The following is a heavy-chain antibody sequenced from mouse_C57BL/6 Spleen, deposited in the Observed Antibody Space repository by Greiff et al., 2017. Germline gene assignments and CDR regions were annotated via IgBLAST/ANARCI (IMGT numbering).Heavy chain of an antibody. Sequence: ESGPGLVKPSQSLSLTCSVTGYSITSGYYWNWIRQFPGNKLEWMGYISYDGSNNYNPSLKNRISITRDTSKNQFFLKLNSVTTEDTATXYCARELGPWFAYWGQGTLVTVSA. D-gene: IGHD4-1*01. V-gene: IGHV3-6*01. CDR3: ARELGPWFAY. CDR1: GYSITSGYY. J-gene: IGHJ3*01. CDR2: ISYDGSN.